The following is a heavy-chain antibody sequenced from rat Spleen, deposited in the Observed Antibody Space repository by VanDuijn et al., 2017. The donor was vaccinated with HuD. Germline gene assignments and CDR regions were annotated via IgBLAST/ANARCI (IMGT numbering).Heavy chain of an antibody. Sequence: EVQLVESGGGLVQPGRSLKLSCAASGFTFSNYGMAWVRQAPTKGLEWIASISPSGVITNYRDSVKGRFTISRDNGKSNLYLQMDSLRSEDTATYYCATGGYYDCTYYAVYVMDAWGQGASVTVSS. CDR2: ISPSGVIT. V-gene: IGHV5-19*01. D-gene: IGHD1-12*02. CDR1: GFTFSNYG. J-gene: IGHJ4*01. CDR3: ATGGYYDCTYYAVYVMDA.